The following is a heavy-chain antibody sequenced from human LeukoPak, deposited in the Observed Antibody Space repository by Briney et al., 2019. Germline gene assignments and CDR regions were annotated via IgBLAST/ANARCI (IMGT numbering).Heavy chain of an antibody. CDR2: IRFDGSNK. V-gene: IGHV3-30*02. CDR1: GFTFSSYG. CDR3: AKNGDRGAYCTGGTCYPYFYYYMDV. Sequence: GGSLRLSCGASGFTFSSYGMHWVRQAPGKGLGWVAFIRFDGSNKYYADSVKGRFTISRDNSKNTLYLQMNSLRAEDTAIYYCAKNGDRGAYCTGGTCYPYFYYYMDVWGKGTTVTISS. J-gene: IGHJ6*03. D-gene: IGHD2-15*01.